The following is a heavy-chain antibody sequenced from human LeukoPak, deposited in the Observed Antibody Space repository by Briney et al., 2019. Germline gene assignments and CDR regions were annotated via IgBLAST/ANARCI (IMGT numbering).Heavy chain of an antibody. CDR1: GGTFSSYA. CDR3: ANWGQGYSYAS. CDR2: IIPILAIA. Sequence: SVKVSCKASGGTFSSYAISWVRQAPGQGLEWMGRIIPILAIANYAQKFQGRVTITADKSTSTAYMELSSLRSEDSAVYYCANWGQGYSYASWGQGTLVTVSS. V-gene: IGHV1-69*04. J-gene: IGHJ5*02. D-gene: IGHD5-18*01.